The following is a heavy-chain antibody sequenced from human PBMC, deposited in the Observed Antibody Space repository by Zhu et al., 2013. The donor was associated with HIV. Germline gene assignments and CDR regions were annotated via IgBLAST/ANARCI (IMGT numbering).Heavy chain of an antibody. CDR1: GGTFSSYA. Sequence: QVQLVQSGAKVKKPGSSVKVSCKASGGTFSSYAISWVRQAPGQGLEWMGGIIPIFGTADYAQKFQGRVTITADKSTSTANMELSSLRSEDTAVYYCARPMVRGVRKLTYGMDVWGQGTTVTVSS. V-gene: IGHV1-69*06. CDR2: IIPIFGTA. D-gene: IGHD3-10*01. CDR3: ARPMVRGVRKLTYGMDV. J-gene: IGHJ6*02.